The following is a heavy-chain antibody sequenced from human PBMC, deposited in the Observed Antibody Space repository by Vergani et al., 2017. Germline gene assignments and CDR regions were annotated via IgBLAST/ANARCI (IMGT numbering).Heavy chain of an antibody. J-gene: IGHJ4*02. CDR1: GFTFSSYG. CDR2: IRYDGSNK. CDR3: AKDMGSITMVRGVTDY. Sequence: QVQLVESGGGVVQPGGSLRLFCAASGFTFSSYGMHWVRQAPGKGLEWVAFIRYDGSNKYYADSVKGRFTISRDNSKNTLYLQMNSLRAEDTAVYYCAKDMGSITMVRGVTDYWGQGTLVTVSS. D-gene: IGHD3-10*01. V-gene: IGHV3-30*02.